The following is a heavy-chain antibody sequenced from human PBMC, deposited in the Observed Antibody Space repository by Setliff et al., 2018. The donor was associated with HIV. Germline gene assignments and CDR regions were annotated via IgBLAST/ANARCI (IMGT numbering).Heavy chain of an antibody. J-gene: IGHJ4*02. V-gene: IGHV1-69*13. D-gene: IGHD5-12*01. CDR3: ARGPLYGYDRGYFDY. Sequence: GASVKVSCKASGGSFNTYGIHWVRQAPGQGLGWMGGIIPIASAPNYSQKFQDRLTITADESTTTVYMDMSSLRSEDTAQYYCARGPLYGYDRGYFDYWGQGTLVTVSS. CDR2: IIPIASAP. CDR1: GGSFNTYG.